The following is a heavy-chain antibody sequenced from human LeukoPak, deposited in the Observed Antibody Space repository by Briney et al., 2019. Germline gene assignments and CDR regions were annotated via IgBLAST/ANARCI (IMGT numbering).Heavy chain of an antibody. D-gene: IGHD3-3*01. J-gene: IGHJ4*02. CDR1: GGSISTVNW. CDR3: AREGGFYRPLDY. V-gene: IGHV4-4*02. CDR2: IYHSGNA. Sequence: SETLSLTCAVSGGSISTVNWWSWVRQPPGKGLEWIGEIYHSGNANYNPSLKSRVTMSVDLYENHISLKMTSVTAADTAVYYCAREGGFYRPLDYSGQGMLVTVSS.